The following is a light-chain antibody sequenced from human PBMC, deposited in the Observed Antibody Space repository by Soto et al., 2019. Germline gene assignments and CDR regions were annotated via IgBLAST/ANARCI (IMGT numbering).Light chain of an antibody. J-gene: IGKJ2*01. CDR1: QSVSSSY. Sequence: ELVLTQSPGTLSLSPGERATLSCRASQSVSSSYLAWYQQKPGQAPRLLIYGASSRATGIPDRFSGSGSGTDFTLTIRRMEPEEFAVYYCQQYGSPYTFGQGTKLEIK. CDR2: GAS. V-gene: IGKV3-20*01. CDR3: QQYGSPYT.